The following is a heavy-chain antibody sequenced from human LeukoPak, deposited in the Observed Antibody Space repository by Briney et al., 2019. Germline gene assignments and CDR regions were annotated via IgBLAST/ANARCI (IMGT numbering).Heavy chain of an antibody. CDR2: VNENGREI. D-gene: IGHD1-26*01. J-gene: IGHJ4*02. CDR1: GFTFSSYG. Sequence: GGSLRLSCAASGFTFSSYGMHWVRQAPGKGLEWVAKVNENGREIYYADSVKGRFTISRDNAKNTLYLQMNSLRAEDTAVYYCARGWEGYFDYWGQGTLVTVSS. CDR3: ARGWEGYFDY. V-gene: IGHV3-7*01.